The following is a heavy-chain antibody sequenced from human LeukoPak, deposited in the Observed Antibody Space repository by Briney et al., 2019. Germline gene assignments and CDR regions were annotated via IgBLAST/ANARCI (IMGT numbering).Heavy chain of an antibody. V-gene: IGHV4-38-2*02. D-gene: IGHD5-18*01. Sequence: PSETLSLTCTVSGYSISSGYYWGWIRQPPGKGLEWIGSIYHSGSTYYNPSLKSRVTISVDTSKNQFSLKLSSVTAADTAVYYCARVGSGRYNYGYSLVYWGQGTLVTVSS. CDR2: IYHSGST. CDR3: ARVGSGRYNYGYSLVY. J-gene: IGHJ4*02. CDR1: GYSISSGYY.